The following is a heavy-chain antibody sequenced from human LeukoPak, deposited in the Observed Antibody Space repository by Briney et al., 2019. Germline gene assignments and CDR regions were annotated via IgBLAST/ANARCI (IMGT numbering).Heavy chain of an antibody. V-gene: IGHV4-31*11. CDR2: IYYRGST. J-gene: IGHJ5*02. D-gene: IGHD6-6*01. Sequence: PSETLSLTCAVYGGSFSGYYWSWIRQHPGKGLEWIGYIYYRGSTYYNPSLKSRVTMSVDTSKNQFSLKLSSVTAADTAVYYCARDSNSSGNWFDPWGQGTLVTVSS. CDR1: GGSFSGYY. CDR3: ARDSNSSGNWFDP.